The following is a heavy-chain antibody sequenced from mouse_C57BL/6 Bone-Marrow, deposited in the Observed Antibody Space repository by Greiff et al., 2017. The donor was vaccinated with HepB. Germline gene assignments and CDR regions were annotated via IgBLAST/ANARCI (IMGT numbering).Heavy chain of an antibody. CDR1: GYTFTSYW. D-gene: IGHD2-10*01. V-gene: IGHV1-50*01. CDR3: DLLPSYYAMDY. Sequence: QVQLKQPGAELVKPGASVKLSCKASGYTFTSYWMQWVKQRPGQGLEWIGEIDPADSYTNYNQKFKGKATLTVDTSSSTAYMQLSSLTSEDSAVYYCDLLPSYYAMDYWGQGTSVTVSS. CDR2: IDPADSYT. J-gene: IGHJ4*01.